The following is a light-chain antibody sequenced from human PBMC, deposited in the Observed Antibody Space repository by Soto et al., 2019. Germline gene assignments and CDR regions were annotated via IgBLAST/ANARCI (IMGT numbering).Light chain of an antibody. Sequence: DIQLTQSPSFLSASVGDRVTITCRASQGISSYLAWYQQKPGKAPKLLIYAASTLQSGVPSRFSGSGSGTEFTITISSRQPEDFASYYCQQLNSYPLTFGGGSKVEFK. J-gene: IGKJ4*01. V-gene: IGKV1-9*01. CDR2: AAS. CDR3: QQLNSYPLT. CDR1: QGISSY.